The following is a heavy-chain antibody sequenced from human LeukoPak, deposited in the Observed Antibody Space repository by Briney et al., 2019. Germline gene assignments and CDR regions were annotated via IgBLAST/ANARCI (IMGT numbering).Heavy chain of an antibody. Sequence: GESLRISCQASGYRFTNYWIGWVRQMPGKGLEWMGIIYPTDSDTRYSPSFQGQVTISIDKSITTAYLQWSSLRASDTAMYYCARRYYYGSGIKPHLDYWGQGTLVTVSS. CDR2: IYPTDSDT. J-gene: IGHJ4*02. CDR1: GYRFTNYW. V-gene: IGHV5-51*01. CDR3: ARRYYYGSGIKPHLDY. D-gene: IGHD3-10*01.